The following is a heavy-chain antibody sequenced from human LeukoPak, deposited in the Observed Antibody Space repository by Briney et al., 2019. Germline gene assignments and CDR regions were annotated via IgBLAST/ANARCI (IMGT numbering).Heavy chain of an antibody. CDR1: GFIFSTYS. V-gene: IGHV3-64*04. CDR3: GKNRYSGSFSPFDI. D-gene: IGHD1-26*01. Sequence: GGSLRLSCSASGFIFSTYSMHWVRQAPGKGLEYVSAIISDGTITYYADPVKGKFTITRDNYKNTPYLQLNSLRAHGTAVQFGGKNRYSGSFSPFDIRGEGTIVTVPS. CDR2: IISDGTIT. J-gene: IGHJ3*02.